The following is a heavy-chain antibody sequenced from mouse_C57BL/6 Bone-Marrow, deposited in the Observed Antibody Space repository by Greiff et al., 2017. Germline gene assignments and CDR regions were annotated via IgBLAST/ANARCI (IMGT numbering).Heavy chain of an antibody. V-gene: IGHV1-7*01. Sequence: QVQLQQSGAELAKPGASVKLSCKASGYTFTSYWMHWVQQRPGQGLEWIGYINPSSGYTKSNQKFKDKATFTADKSSSTAYMQLSSLTYEDSAVYDWARDSFYYGYWYFDVWGTGTTVTVSS. CDR1: GYTFTSYW. J-gene: IGHJ1*03. D-gene: IGHD1-1*01. CDR2: INPSSGYT. CDR3: ARDSFYYGYWYFDV.